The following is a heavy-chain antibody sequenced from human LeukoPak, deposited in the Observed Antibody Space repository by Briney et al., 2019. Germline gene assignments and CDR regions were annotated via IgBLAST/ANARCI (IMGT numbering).Heavy chain of an antibody. D-gene: IGHD3-16*02. CDR1: GGSFSGYY. J-gene: IGHJ6*02. CDR2: INHSGST. Sequence: PSETLSLTCAVYGGSFSGYYWSWIRQPPGKGLEWIGEINHSGSTNYNPSLKSRVTISVDTSKNQFSLKLSSVTAADTAVYYCARVSVYYYGMDVWGQGTTVTVSS. V-gene: IGHV4-34*01. CDR3: ARVSVYYYGMDV.